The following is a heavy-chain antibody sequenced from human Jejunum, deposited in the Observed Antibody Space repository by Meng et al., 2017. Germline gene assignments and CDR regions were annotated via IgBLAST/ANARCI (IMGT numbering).Heavy chain of an antibody. V-gene: IGHV4-4*02. CDR2: ISHTGRI. CDR1: GGSISNNNW. J-gene: IGHJ4*02. CDR3: TGGPDSAKSGY. D-gene: IGHD1-14*01. Sequence: QVKLQESGPGLVKPSGTRSLTCAVSGGSISNNNWWSWVRQPPGKGLEWIGEISHTGRINYNPSLKSRVTMSLDKSKNQFSLDLTSVTGADPALYYCTGGPDSAKSGYWGQGTLVTVSS.